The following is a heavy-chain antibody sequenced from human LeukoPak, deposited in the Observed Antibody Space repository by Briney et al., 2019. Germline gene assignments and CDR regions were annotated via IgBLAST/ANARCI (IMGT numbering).Heavy chain of an antibody. Sequence: KPSETLSLTCTVSGGSISSYYWSWIRQPPGKGLEWIGYIYYSGSTNYNPSLKSRVTISVDTSKNQFSLKLSYVTAADTAVYYCARGGIAAAIDYWGQGTLVTVSS. CDR1: GGSISSYY. CDR3: ARGGIAAAIDY. CDR2: IYYSGST. V-gene: IGHV4-59*01. D-gene: IGHD6-13*01. J-gene: IGHJ4*02.